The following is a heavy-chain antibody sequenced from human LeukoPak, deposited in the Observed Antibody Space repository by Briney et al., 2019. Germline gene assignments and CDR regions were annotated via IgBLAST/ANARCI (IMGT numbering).Heavy chain of an antibody. J-gene: IGHJ4*02. CDR3: AKDLYYDRGGGLSY. Sequence: PGGSLRLSCAASGFTFSSYGMHWVRQAPGKGLEWVAFIRYDGSNKHYADSVKGRFTISRDNSKNTLYLQMNSLRAEDTAVYITAKDLYYDRGGGLSYCGQGALVTVSS. CDR2: IRYDGSNK. CDR1: GFTFSSYG. V-gene: IGHV3-30*02. D-gene: IGHD3-22*01.